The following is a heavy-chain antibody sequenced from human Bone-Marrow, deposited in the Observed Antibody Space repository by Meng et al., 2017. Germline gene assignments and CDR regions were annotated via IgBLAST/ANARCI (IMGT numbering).Heavy chain of an antibody. J-gene: IGHJ4*02. CDR2: INSDGSSV. CDR1: GFIFSSYW. CDR3: ARGGGAYCTTTSCYEYFDY. V-gene: IGHV3-74*01. Sequence: GESLKISCAASGFIFSSYWMHWVRQAPGKGLVWVSRINSDGSSVTYTDSVKGRFTISRDNATNTLYLQMSSLGVGDTAVYYCARGGGAYCTTTSCYEYFDYWGQGTLVTVSS. D-gene: IGHD2-2*01.